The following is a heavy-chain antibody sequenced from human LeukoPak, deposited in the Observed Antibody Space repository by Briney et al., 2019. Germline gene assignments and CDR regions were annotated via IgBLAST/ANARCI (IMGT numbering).Heavy chain of an antibody. D-gene: IGHD2-15*01. Sequence: PSETLSLTCTVSGDSISTGSSYWGWIRQPPGKGLEWIGSIYYSGSTYYNPSLKSRVTISVDTSKNQFSLKLSSVTAADTAVYYCARVAVVAATTPDAFDIWGQGTMVTVSS. CDR3: ARVAVVAATTPDAFDI. CDR2: IYYSGST. J-gene: IGHJ3*02. V-gene: IGHV4-39*07. CDR1: GDSISTGSSY.